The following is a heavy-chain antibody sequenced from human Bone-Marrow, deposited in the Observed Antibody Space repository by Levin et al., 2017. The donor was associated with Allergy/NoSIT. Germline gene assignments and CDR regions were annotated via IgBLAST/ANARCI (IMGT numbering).Heavy chain of an antibody. CDR3: ARHDDTGYYDILTGYSREWFDP. V-gene: IGHV4-39*01. CDR1: GGSISSSSYY. Sequence: RTSETLSLTCTVSGGSISSSSYYWGWIRQPPGKGLEWIGSIYYSGSTYYNPSLKSRVTISVDTSKNQFSLKLSSVTAADTAVYYCARHDDTGYYDILTGYSREWFDPWGQGTLVTVSS. D-gene: IGHD3-9*01. CDR2: IYYSGST. J-gene: IGHJ5*02.